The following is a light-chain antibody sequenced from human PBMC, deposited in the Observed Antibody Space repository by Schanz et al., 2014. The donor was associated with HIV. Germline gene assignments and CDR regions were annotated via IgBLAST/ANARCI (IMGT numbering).Light chain of an antibody. J-gene: IGLJ3*02. CDR1: SSDVGGYNY. CDR2: DVS. CDR3: SSYAATSNVL. V-gene: IGLV2-14*03. Sequence: QSALTQPASVSASPGQSITISCTGTSSDVGGYNYVSWYQQHPGKAPKLMIYDVSNRPSGVSNRFSGSKSGNTASLTISGLQADDEADYYCSSYAATSNVLFGGGTKLTVL.